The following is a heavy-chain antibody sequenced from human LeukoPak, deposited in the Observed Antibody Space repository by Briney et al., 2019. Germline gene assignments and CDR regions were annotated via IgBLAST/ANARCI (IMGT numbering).Heavy chain of an antibody. CDR2: ISDSGNT. CDR3: AKAPVTTCRGAYCYPFDY. J-gene: IGHJ4*02. D-gene: IGHD2-21*01. V-gene: IGHV3-23*01. CDR1: GFTLSSYA. Sequence: GGSLRLSCAASGFTLSSYAMSWVRQAPGKGLEWVSAISDSGNTYHADSVKGRFTISRDGSKNTLFLQMNRLRPEDAAVYYCAKAPVTTCRGAYCYPFDYWGQGTLVTVPS.